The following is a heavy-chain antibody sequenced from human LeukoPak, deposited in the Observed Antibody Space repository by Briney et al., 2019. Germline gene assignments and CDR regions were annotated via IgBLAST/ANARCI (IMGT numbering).Heavy chain of an antibody. J-gene: IGHJ6*02. CDR2: IGTYKGNT. V-gene: IGHV1-18*01. CDR1: GYTFTSDG. CDR3: ARTPGMVVVKTFYCMDV. Sequence: VASVNVSCKTSGYTFTSDGISWVRQAPGQGLEWMGRIGTYKGNTNYAQMFQGRVTMTTDTSTSTAYMELKNLRSDDTAVYYCARTPGMVVVKTFYCMDVWGQGTTVTVSS. D-gene: IGHD3-22*01.